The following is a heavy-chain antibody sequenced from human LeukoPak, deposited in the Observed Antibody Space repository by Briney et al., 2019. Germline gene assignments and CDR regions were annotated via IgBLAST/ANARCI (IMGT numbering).Heavy chain of an antibody. CDR3: ARGPTYY. CDR1: GFTFSSYA. CDR2: ISYDGSNK. J-gene: IGHJ4*02. V-gene: IGHV3-30-3*01. Sequence: SGGSLRLSCAASGFTFSSYAMHWVRQAPGKGLEWVAVISYDGSNKYYADSVKGRFTISRDKSKNTLYLQMNSLRAEDTAVYYCARGPTYYWGQGTLVTVSS.